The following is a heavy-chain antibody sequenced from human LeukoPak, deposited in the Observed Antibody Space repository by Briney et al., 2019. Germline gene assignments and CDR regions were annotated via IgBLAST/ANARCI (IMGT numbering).Heavy chain of an antibody. CDR3: ARHNMVRGVIGWFDP. V-gene: IGHV4-38-2*01. Sequence: SETLSLTCAVSGYSISSGYYCGWIRRPPGKGLEWIGSIYHSGSTYYNPSLKSRVTISVDTSKNQFSLKLSSVTAADTAVYYCARHNMVRGVIGWFDPWGQGTLVTVSS. CDR2: IYHSGST. D-gene: IGHD3-10*01. J-gene: IGHJ5*02. CDR1: GYSISSGYY.